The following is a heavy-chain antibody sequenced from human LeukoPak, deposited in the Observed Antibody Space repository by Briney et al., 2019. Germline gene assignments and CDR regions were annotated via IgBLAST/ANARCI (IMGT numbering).Heavy chain of an antibody. CDR1: GFTFSDYS. J-gene: IGHJ4*02. CDR2: ISPAGDST. D-gene: IGHD2-2*01. CDR3: ARRLVTAGVTDFFDC. Sequence: PGGSLRLSCAASGFTFSDYSMSWVRQAPGAGLEWVSAISPAGDSTTDADSVKGWFTISRDNSKSTLYLQMNGLTAEDTALYYCARRLVTAGVTDFFDCWGQGTLVSVSS. V-gene: IGHV3-23*01.